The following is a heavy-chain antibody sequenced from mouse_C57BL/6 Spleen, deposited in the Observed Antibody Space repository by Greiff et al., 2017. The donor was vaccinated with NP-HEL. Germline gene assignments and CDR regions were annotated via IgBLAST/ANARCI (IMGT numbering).Heavy chain of an antibody. V-gene: IGHV1-82*01. D-gene: IGHD4-1*01. CDR1: GYAFSSSW. CDR3: ARGGRATGTGY. J-gene: IGHJ2*01. Sequence: QVQLKESGPELVKPGASVKISCKASGYAFSSSWMNWVKQRPGKGLEWIGRIYPGDGDTNYNGKFKGKATLTADKSSSTAYMQLSSLTSEDSAVYFCARGGRATGTGYWGQGTTLTVSS. CDR2: IYPGDGDT.